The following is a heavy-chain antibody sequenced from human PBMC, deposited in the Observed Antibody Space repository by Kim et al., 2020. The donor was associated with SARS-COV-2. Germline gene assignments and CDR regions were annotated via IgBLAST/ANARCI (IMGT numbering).Heavy chain of an antibody. D-gene: IGHD4-17*01. CDR3: AHRRETRWPFDY. J-gene: IGHJ4*02. V-gene: IGHV2-5*01. Sequence: RYSPSLKGRLTITKDTSKNQVVLTMTNMDPVDTATYYCAHRRETRWPFDYWGQGTLVTVSS.